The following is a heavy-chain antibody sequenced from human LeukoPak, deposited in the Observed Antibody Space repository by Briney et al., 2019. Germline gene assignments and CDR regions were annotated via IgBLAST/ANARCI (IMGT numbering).Heavy chain of an antibody. CDR1: GFSFSSYW. V-gene: IGHV3-7*01. CDR2: IRPDGNFQ. CDR3: ARGVGATPAHYDY. Sequence: GGSLRLSCATSGFSFSSYWMNWVRQAPGKGLEWVAHIRPDGNFQYYVESVKGRFTISRDNAKNTLYLQMNSLRVRDTGVYYCARGVGATPAHYDYWGQGTRVTVSS. D-gene: IGHD2-15*01. J-gene: IGHJ4*02.